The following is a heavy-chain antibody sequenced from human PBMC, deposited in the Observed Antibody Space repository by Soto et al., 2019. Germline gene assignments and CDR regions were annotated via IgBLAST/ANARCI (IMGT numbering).Heavy chain of an antibody. D-gene: IGHD3-10*01. CDR3: ARDERLWFGHPPIKYGMDV. Sequence: PSETLSLTCTVSGGSISSGDYYWSWIRQPPGKGLEWIGYIYYSGSTYYNPSLKSRVTISVDTSKNQFSLKLSSVTAADTAVYYCARDERLWFGHPPIKYGMDVWGQGTTVTV. CDR1: GGSISSGDYY. J-gene: IGHJ6*02. CDR2: IYYSGST. V-gene: IGHV4-30-4*01.